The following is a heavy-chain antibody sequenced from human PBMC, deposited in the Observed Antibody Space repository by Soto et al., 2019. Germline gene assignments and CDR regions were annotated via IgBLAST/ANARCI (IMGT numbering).Heavy chain of an antibody. CDR3: ARAPEGYSGPDS. D-gene: IGHD5-12*01. Sequence: QVQLVQSGAEVKKPGSSVKVSCKASGGTFSSYTISWVRQAPGQGLEWMGRIIPILGIANYAQKFQGRVTITANKSTSTAYMELSSLRSEDTAVYYCARAPEGYSGPDSWGQGTLVTVSS. CDR2: IIPILGIA. CDR1: GGTFSSYT. V-gene: IGHV1-69*02. J-gene: IGHJ5*01.